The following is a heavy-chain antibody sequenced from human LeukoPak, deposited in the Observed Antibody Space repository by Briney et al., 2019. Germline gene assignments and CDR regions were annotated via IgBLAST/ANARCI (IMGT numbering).Heavy chain of an antibody. V-gene: IGHV3-48*01. Sequence: PGGSLRLSCAASGFTFSSYSMNWVRQAPGKGLEWVSYISSSSSTIYYADSVKGRFTISRDNAKNSLYMKMNSLRAENTAVYYCARDRADLWSGLATRLLEFDPWGQGTLVTVSS. CDR3: ARDRADLWSGLATRLLEFDP. CDR2: ISSSSSTI. D-gene: IGHD3-3*01. J-gene: IGHJ5*02. CDR1: GFTFSSYS.